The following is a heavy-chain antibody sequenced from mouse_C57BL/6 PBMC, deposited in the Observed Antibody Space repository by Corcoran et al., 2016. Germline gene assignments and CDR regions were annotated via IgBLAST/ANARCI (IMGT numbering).Heavy chain of an antibody. CDR3: ARDEYGSSDGFAD. CDR1: GYAFSSYW. Sequence: QVQLQQSGAELVKPGASVKISCKASGYAFSSYWMNWVKQRPGKGLEWIGQIYPGDGDTNYNGKFKGKATLTADKSSSTAYMQLSSLTSEDSAVYFCARDEYGSSDGFADWGQGTLVTVSA. CDR2: IYPGDGDT. D-gene: IGHD1-1*01. V-gene: IGHV1-80*01. J-gene: IGHJ3*01.